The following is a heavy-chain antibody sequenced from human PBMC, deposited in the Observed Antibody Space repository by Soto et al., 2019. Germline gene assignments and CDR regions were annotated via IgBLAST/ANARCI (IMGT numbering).Heavy chain of an antibody. D-gene: IGHD3-10*01. J-gene: IGHJ4*02. CDR2: ISIDGNNK. Sequence: GGSLRLSCTASGFIFSAYTMHLVCQTPGKGLEWVALISIDGNNKYYADSVKGRFTVSRDNSKNTLYLQMNSLRAEDTAVYYCARESGGLDYWGRGTLVTVSS. CDR1: GFIFSAYT. V-gene: IGHV3-30-3*01. CDR3: ARESGGLDY.